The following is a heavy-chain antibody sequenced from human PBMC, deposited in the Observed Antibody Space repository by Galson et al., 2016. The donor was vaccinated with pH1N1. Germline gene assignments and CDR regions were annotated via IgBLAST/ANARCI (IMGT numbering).Heavy chain of an antibody. J-gene: IGHJ4*02. CDR3: ARAIAAAGSY. CDR2: IKQDGSVK. CDR1: GFTFSSYW. V-gene: IGHV3-7*01. Sequence: SLRLSCAASGFTFSSYWMSWVRQAPGKGPEWVANIKQDGSVKYYVDSVKGRFTISRDNSKNSLYLQMNSLRAEDTALYYCARAIAAAGSYWGQGTLVTVSS. D-gene: IGHD6-13*01.